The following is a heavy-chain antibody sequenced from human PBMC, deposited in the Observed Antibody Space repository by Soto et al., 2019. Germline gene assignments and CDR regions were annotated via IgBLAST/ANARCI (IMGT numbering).Heavy chain of an antibody. D-gene: IGHD2-8*01. J-gene: IGHJ4*02. CDR3: AASSIYVTNAKCYPTGPDF. CDR1: GITLSKYG. Sequence: EVQLLEAGGGLVQPGESLTLSCAGSGITLSKYGMNWVRQAPGKGLVWVSIISDSDFGTSYTDAVKGRFTISRDNSKNTLYLQMNSMRVEDTAVYYGAASSIYVTNAKCYPTGPDFWGQGTLVTVSS. V-gene: IGHV3-23*01. CDR2: ISDSDFGT.